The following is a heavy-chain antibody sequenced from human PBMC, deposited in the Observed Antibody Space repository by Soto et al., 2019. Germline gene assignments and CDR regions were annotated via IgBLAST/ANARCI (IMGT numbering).Heavy chain of an antibody. CDR3: AKDSNRGYSGNDKLDY. Sequence: SETLSLTCTVSGGSVSSGSYYWSWIRQPPGKGLEWIGYIYYSGSTNYNPSLKSRVTISVDTSKNQFSLKLTSVTAADTAVYYFAKDSNRGYSGNDKLDYWGQGTLVTVSS. CDR2: IYYSGST. J-gene: IGHJ4*02. CDR1: GGSVSSGSYY. V-gene: IGHV4-61*01. D-gene: IGHD5-12*01.